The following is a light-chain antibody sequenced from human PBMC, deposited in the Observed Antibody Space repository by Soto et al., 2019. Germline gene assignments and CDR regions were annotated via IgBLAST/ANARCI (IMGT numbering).Light chain of an antibody. Sequence: DIQMTQSPSTLSASVGDRVTITCRASQSISSWLAWYQQKPGKAPNLLIYDASSLQGGVPSRFSGSGSGTEFTLTISSLQPDDFASYYCQQYNSYSGMFGQGTKVDIK. J-gene: IGKJ1*01. CDR2: DAS. CDR3: QQYNSYSGM. CDR1: QSISSW. V-gene: IGKV1-5*01.